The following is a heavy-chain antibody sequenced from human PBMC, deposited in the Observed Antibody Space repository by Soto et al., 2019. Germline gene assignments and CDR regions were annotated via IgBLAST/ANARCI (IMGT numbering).Heavy chain of an antibody. CDR3: ARHRRETGTYAQPLDS. CDR1: RASLSGCYYY. J-gene: IGHJ4*02. V-gene: IGHV4-39*01. CDR2: ICSSGST. D-gene: IGHD1-1*01. Sequence: XSLSLACTVSRASLSGCYYYWGWVRQPPGKGLAWIGIICSSGSTYYNKSLKSRFTIYVDTSKNKLSLRMTSVNAEDADVYYCARHRRETGTYAQPLDSWGQGILVTV.